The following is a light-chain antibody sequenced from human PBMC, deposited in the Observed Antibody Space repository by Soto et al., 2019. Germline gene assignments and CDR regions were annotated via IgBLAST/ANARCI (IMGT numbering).Light chain of an antibody. CDR3: CSFAAGNTYV. Sequence: QSALTQPASVSGSPGQSIALSCTGTSSDVGTYNLVSWYQQHPGKAPKLLISEGGKRPSGVSDRFSGSKSGNTASLTISGLQAVDEADYYCCSFAAGNTYVFGTGTKVTVL. V-gene: IGLV2-23*01. CDR1: SSDVGTYNL. CDR2: EGG. J-gene: IGLJ1*01.